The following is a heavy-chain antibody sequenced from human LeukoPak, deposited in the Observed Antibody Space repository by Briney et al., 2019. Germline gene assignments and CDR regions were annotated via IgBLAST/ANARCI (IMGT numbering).Heavy chain of an antibody. V-gene: IGHV3-66*01. CDR1: GLTVSSNY. Sequence: GGSLRLSCAASGLTVSSNYMSWVRQAPGKGLEWVSVIYSGGSTYYADSVKGRFTISRDNSKNTLYLQMNSLRAEDTAVYYCARTLYDFWSGFDGMDVWGQGTTVTVSS. CDR2: IYSGGST. J-gene: IGHJ6*02. CDR3: ARTLYDFWSGFDGMDV. D-gene: IGHD3-3*01.